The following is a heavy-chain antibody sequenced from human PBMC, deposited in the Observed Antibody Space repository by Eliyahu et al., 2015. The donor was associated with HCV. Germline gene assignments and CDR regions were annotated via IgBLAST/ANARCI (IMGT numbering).Heavy chain of an antibody. D-gene: IGHD3-10*01. V-gene: IGHV4-39*01. CDR2: SYYSGRA. J-gene: IGHJ4*02. CDR3: ARHPHLLWFGELSLYYFDY. Sequence: QLQLQESGPGLVKPSETLSLTCTVSGGSISSSSYYWGWIRQPPGKGLEWWGGSYYSGRAYYNPSLKSRVTISVDTSKNQFSLKLSSVTAADTAVYYCARHPHLLWFGELSLYYFDYWGQGTLVTVSS. CDR1: GGSISSSSYY.